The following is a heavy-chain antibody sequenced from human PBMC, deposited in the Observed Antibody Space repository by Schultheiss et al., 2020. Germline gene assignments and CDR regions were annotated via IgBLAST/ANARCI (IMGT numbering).Heavy chain of an antibody. D-gene: IGHD2-21*01. Sequence: SETLSLTCAVYGGSFSGYYWSWIRQPPGKGLEWIGEIYHSGSTNYNPSLKSRVTISVDTSKNQFSLKLSSVTAADTAVYYCARDDWGAFDIWGQGTMVTVSS. CDR2: IYHSGST. V-gene: IGHV4-34*01. J-gene: IGHJ3*02. CDR1: GGSFSGYY. CDR3: ARDDWGAFDI.